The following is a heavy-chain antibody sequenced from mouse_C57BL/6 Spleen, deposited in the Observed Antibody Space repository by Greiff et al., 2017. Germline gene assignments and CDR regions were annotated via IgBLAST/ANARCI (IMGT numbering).Heavy chain of an antibody. V-gene: IGHV2-9-1*01. CDR1: GFSLTSYA. J-gene: IGHJ4*01. CDR2: IWTGGGT. CDR3: ARTPVIYDGYYYAMDY. Sequence: VQRVESGPGLVAPSQSLSITCTVSGFSLTSYAISWVRQPPGKGLEWLGVIWTGGGTNYNSALKSRLSISKDNSKSQVFLKMNSLQTDDTARYYCARTPVIYDGYYYAMDYWGQGTSVTVSS. D-gene: IGHD2-3*01.